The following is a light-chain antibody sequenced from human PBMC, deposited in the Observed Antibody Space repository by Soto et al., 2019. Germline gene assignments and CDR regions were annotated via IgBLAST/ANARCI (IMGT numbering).Light chain of an antibody. J-gene: IGLJ2*01. V-gene: IGLV2-14*01. CDR1: SSDVGAYKY. Sequence: QSALTQPASVSGSPGQSITISCTGTSSDVGAYKYVSWYQQHPGKAPKLMIYDVTNRPSGVSNRFSGSKSGNTASLTISGLRAEDEADYYCCSYTSSTTLVFGGGTKLTVL. CDR3: CSYTSSTTLV. CDR2: DVT.